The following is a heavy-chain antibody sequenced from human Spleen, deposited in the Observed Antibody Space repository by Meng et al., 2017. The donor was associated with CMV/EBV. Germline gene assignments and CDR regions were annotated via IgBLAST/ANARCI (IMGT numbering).Heavy chain of an antibody. CDR1: GYSFSNYG. CDR2: ISAYNGNT. J-gene: IGHJ4*02. V-gene: IGHV1-18*01. Sequence: VSVKVSCKASGYSFSNYGITWVRQAPGQGLEWMGWISAYNGNTNHAQKRQGRVTMTTDTSTSTAYMDLRSLRSDDTAVYFCARDQGWGQPFDSWGQGTLVTVSS. CDR3: ARDQGWGQPFDS. D-gene: IGHD3-16*01.